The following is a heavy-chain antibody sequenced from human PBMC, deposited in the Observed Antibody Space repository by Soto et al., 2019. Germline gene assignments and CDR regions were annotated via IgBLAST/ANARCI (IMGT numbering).Heavy chain of an antibody. CDR2: TYYRSKWYN. CDR3: ARGERGYSYGYGMDV. Sequence: LLTQSPTLSLTCAISGDRVSSNSAAWNWISQSPSRGLEWLGRTYYRSKWYNDYAVSVKSRITINPDTSKNQFSLQLNSVTPEDTAVYYCARGERGYSYGYGMDVWGQGTTVTVSS. J-gene: IGHJ6*02. D-gene: IGHD5-18*01. CDR1: GDRVSSNSAA. V-gene: IGHV6-1*01.